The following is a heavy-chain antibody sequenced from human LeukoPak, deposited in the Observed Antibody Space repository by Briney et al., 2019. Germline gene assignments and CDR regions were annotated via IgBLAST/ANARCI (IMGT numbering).Heavy chain of an antibody. CDR3: ARHQSYSTFDY. D-gene: IGHD3-10*01. J-gene: IGHJ4*02. Sequence: TASETLSLTGAGYGGSFSGYYWSWIRQPPGKGLEWIGEINHSGSTYYNPSLKSRVTISVDTSKNQFSLKLNSVTAADTAVYYCARHQSYSTFDYWGQGTLVTVSS. CDR2: INHSGST. V-gene: IGHV4-34*01. CDR1: GGSFSGYY.